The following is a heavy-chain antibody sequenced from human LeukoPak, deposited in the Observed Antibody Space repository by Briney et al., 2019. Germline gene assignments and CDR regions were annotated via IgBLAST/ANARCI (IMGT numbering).Heavy chain of an antibody. Sequence: GESLRLSCVVSGLSFRRYSMNWVRQAAGKGLEWVAYISYSSSFIYYADSVKGRFIITRDNAENSLFLQMNSLRAEDTAVYYCARDQGTYTDYDVDYWGQGTLVTVSS. CDR2: ISYSSSFI. J-gene: IGHJ4*02. CDR1: GLSFRRYS. V-gene: IGHV3-21*01. D-gene: IGHD4-17*01. CDR3: ARDQGTYTDYDVDY.